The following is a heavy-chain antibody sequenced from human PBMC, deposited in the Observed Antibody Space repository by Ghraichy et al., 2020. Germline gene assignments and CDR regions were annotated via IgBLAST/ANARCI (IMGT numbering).Heavy chain of an antibody. J-gene: IGHJ2*01. D-gene: IGHD5-24*01. V-gene: IGHV1-69*13. Sequence: VKVSCKASGGTFSSYAFSWVRQAPGQGLEWMGGIIPIFGTANYAQKFQGRVTITADESTSTAYMELSSLRSEDTAVYYCARNQRWLQLDMRYFDLWGRGTLVTVSS. CDR1: GGTFSSYA. CDR3: ARNQRWLQLDMRYFDL. CDR2: IIPIFGTA.